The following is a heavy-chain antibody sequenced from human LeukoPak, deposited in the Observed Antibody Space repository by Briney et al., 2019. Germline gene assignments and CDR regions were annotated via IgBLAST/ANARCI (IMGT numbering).Heavy chain of an antibody. CDR2: ISAYNGNT. CDR3: ARVTGETIFGGVTRSGYFDY. V-gene: IGHV1-18*01. Sequence: ASVKVSCKASGYTFTSYGMSWVRQAPGQGREWMGWISAYNGNTNYAQRLQGRVTMTTDTSTSTAYMELRSLRSDDTAVYYCARVTGETIFGGVTRSGYFDYGGQGTLVTVS. D-gene: IGHD3-3*01. CDR1: GYTFTSYG. J-gene: IGHJ4*02.